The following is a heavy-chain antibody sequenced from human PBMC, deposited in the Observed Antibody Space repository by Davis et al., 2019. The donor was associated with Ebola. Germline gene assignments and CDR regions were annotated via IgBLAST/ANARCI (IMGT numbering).Heavy chain of an antibody. CDR3: ARDLAYDSSGYYYVEAFDI. V-gene: IGHV1-18*01. CDR2: ISAYNGNT. J-gene: IGHJ3*02. Sequence: ASVKVSCKASGYTFTSYGISWVRQAPGQGLEWMGWISAYNGNTNYAQKLQGRVTMTTDTSTSTAYMGLRSLRSDDTAVYYCARDLAYDSSGYYYVEAFDIWGQGTMVTVSS. CDR1: GYTFTSYG. D-gene: IGHD3-22*01.